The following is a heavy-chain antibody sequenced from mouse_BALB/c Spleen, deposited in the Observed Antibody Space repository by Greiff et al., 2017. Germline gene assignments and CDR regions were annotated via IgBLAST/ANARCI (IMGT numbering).Heavy chain of an antibody. D-gene: IGHD2-1*01. CDR2: IYPGDGDT. V-gene: IGHV1-87*01. Sequence: VQVVESGAELARPGASVKLSCKASGYTFTSYWMQWVKQRPGQGLEWIGAIYPGDGDTRYTQKFKGKATLTADKSSSTAYMQLSSLASEDSAVYYCARSGYGNFDYWGQGTTLTVSS. CDR1: GYTFTSYW. CDR3: ARSGYGNFDY. J-gene: IGHJ2*01.